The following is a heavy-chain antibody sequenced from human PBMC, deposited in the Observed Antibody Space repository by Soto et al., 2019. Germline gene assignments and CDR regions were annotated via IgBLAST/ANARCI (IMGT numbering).Heavy chain of an antibody. CDR3: ARVLPYYYDSSGYYSTHWFDP. CDR2: IYTSGST. J-gene: IGHJ5*02. Sequence: SETLSLTCTVSGGSISSYYWSWIRQPAGKGLEWIGRIYTSGSTNYNPSLKSRVTMSVDTSKNQFSLKLSSVTAADTAVYYCARVLPYYYDSSGYYSTHWFDPWGQGTLVTVS. CDR1: GGSISSYY. D-gene: IGHD3-22*01. V-gene: IGHV4-4*07.